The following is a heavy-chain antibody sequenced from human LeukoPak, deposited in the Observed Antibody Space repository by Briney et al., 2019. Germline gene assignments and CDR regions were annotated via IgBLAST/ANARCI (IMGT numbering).Heavy chain of an antibody. CDR3: ARDSQYYDFWSGYYSLGWFDP. CDR1: GFTFSSYA. J-gene: IGHJ5*02. CDR2: ISYDGSNK. Sequence: GRSLRLSCAASGFTFSSYAMHWVRQAPGKGLEWVAVISYDGSNKYYADSVKGRFTISRDNSKNTLYLQMNSLRAEDTAVYYCARDSQYYDFWSGYYSLGWFDPWGQGTLVTVSS. D-gene: IGHD3-3*01. V-gene: IGHV3-30-3*01.